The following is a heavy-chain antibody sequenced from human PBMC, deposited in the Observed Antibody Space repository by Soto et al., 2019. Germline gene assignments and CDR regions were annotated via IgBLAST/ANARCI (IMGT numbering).Heavy chain of an antibody. V-gene: IGHV3-23*01. D-gene: IGHD2-2*01. CDR1: GFTFSSYA. Sequence: GGSLRLSCAASGFTFSSYAMNWVRQAPGKGLEWVSVISGSGGSTYYADSVKGRFTISRDNSKNTLYLQMNSLKAEDAAVYYCAKDISSTSSITIREVYYYYGMDVWGQGTTVTVSS. CDR2: ISGSGGST. CDR3: AKDISSTSSITIREVYYYYGMDV. J-gene: IGHJ6*02.